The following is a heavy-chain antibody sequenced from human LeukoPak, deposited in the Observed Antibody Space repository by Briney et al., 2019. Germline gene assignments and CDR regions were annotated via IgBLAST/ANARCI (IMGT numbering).Heavy chain of an antibody. CDR2: MNPNSGNT. Sequence: ASVKVSCKASGYTFTSYDINWVRQATGQGLEWMGWMNPNSGNTGYAQKFQGRVTMTRNTSISTAYMELSSLRSEDTAVYYCARGSIRVLGHYYYYGMDVWGQGTTVTASS. CDR3: ARGSIRVLGHYYYYGMDV. D-gene: IGHD2-8*02. J-gene: IGHJ6*02. CDR1: GYTFTSYD. V-gene: IGHV1-8*01.